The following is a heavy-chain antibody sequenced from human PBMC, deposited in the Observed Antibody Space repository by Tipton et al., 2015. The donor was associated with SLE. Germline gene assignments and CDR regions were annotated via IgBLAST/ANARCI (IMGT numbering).Heavy chain of an antibody. Sequence: LRLSCTVSGGSISSNYWSWIRQPAGKGLEWIGYIYYSGSTNYNPSLKSRVTISVDTSKNQFSLKLSPVTAADTAVYYCAREGSGYAPSAFDIWGPRTMVTVSS. D-gene: IGHD5-12*01. CDR2: IYYSGST. V-gene: IGHV4-59*01. CDR3: AREGSGYAPSAFDI. CDR1: GGSISSNY. J-gene: IGHJ3*02.